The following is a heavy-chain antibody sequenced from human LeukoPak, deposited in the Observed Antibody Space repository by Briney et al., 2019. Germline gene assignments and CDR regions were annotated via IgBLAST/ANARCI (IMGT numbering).Heavy chain of an antibody. J-gene: IGHJ4*02. CDR1: GFTLSSYE. Sequence: GSPRLSCAASGFTLSSYEMNWVRQAPGKGLEWVSYSSSSGSAIYYADSVKGRFTISRDNAKNSLSLQMNSLRAEDTAVYYCIRDPAVAADDYWGQGTLVTVSS. V-gene: IGHV3-48*03. CDR2: SSSSGSAI. D-gene: IGHD6-19*01. CDR3: IRDPAVAADDY.